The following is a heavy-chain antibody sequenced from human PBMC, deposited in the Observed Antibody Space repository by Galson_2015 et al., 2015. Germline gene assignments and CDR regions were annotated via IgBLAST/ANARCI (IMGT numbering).Heavy chain of an antibody. CDR3: ARGWGVLGYGGNPAYFDS. D-gene: IGHD4-23*01. CDR2: INPSGGTT. V-gene: IGHV1-46*01. J-gene: IGHJ4*02. CDR1: GYTFTTYY. Sequence: SVKVSCKASGYTFTTYYMHWVRQAPGQGLEWMGIINPSGGTTSYAQKFQGRVTLTTDTSTTTVSMDLSSLRSDDTAVYYCARGWGVLGYGGNPAYFDSRGQGTLITVSS.